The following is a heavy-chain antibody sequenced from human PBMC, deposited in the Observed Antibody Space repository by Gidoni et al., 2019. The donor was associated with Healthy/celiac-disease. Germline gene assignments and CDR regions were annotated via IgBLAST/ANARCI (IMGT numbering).Heavy chain of an antibody. D-gene: IGHD3-22*01. V-gene: IGHV3-49*03. J-gene: IGHJ4*02. Sequence: EVQLVESGGGLVQPGRSLRLSCTASGFTFGVYAMSWFRQAPGKGLEWVGFIRSKAYGGTTEYAASVKGRFTISRDDSKSIAYLQMNSLKTEDTAVYYCTRDYYDSSGYLAYWGQGTLVTVSS. CDR1: GFTFGVYA. CDR3: TRDYYDSSGYLAY. CDR2: IRSKAYGGTT.